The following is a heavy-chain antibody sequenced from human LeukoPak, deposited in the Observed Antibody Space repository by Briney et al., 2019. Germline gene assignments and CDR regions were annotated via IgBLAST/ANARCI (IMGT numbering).Heavy chain of an antibody. Sequence: SETLSLTCAVYGGSFSGYYWSWIRQPPGKGLEWIGETNDSGSTNYNPSLKSRVTISVDTSRNQFSLKLSPVTAADTAVYYCARGLCRSSHYDFWSGYSCPNWFDPWGHGTLVIVSS. CDR1: GGSFSGYY. CDR3: ARGLCRSSHYDFWSGYSCPNWFDP. D-gene: IGHD3-3*01. CDR2: TNDSGST. V-gene: IGHV4-34*01. J-gene: IGHJ5*02.